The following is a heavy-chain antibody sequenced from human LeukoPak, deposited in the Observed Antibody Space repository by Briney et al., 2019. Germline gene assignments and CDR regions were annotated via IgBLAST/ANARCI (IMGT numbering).Heavy chain of an antibody. CDR2: IKQDGSGK. V-gene: IGHV3-7*03. J-gene: IGHJ4*02. CDR1: GLTFSNYW. CDR3: ARDGFGTGSN. Sequence: GGSLRLSCAASGLTFSNYWMDWVRQAPGKGLEWVANIKQDGSGKNYVDSVKGRFIISRDNAKNSLYLQMNTLRADDTAVYYCARDGFGTGSNWGQGTLVTVSS. D-gene: IGHD3-16*01.